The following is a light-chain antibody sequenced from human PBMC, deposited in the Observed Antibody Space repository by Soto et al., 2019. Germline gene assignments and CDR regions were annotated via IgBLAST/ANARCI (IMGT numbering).Light chain of an antibody. CDR2: EVS. CDR1: SSDVGGYNY. Sequence: QSALTQPPSASGSPGQSVTISCTGTSSDVGGYNYVSWYQQHPGKALKLMIYEVSKRPSGVPDRFSGSKSGNTASLTVSGLQAEDEADYYCSSYAGTNNLVFGGGTQVTVL. CDR3: SSYAGTNNLV. V-gene: IGLV2-8*01. J-gene: IGLJ3*02.